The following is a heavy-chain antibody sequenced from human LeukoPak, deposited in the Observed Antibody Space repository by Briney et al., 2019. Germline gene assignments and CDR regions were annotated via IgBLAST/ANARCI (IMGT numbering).Heavy chain of an antibody. CDR2: INPGDSDT. J-gene: IGHJ4*02. Sequence: GESLKISCKGSGYSFINYWLGWVRQMPGKGLEWMGTINPGDSDTRYTPSFQGQVTISADKSISTAYLQWSSLKASDTAMYYCARHTDSSGYYLPFDYWGQGTLVTVSS. D-gene: IGHD3-22*01. V-gene: IGHV5-51*01. CDR1: GYSFINYW. CDR3: ARHTDSSGYYLPFDY.